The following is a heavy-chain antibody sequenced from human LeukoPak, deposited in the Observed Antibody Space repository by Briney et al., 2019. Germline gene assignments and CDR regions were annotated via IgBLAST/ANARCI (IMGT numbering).Heavy chain of an antibody. CDR3: AKSPVSSCRGSFCYPFDY. Sequence: GGSLRLSCAASGFTFSSYGMHWVRQAPGKGLEWVAFIRYDGSNKYYADSVRGRFTISRDNSKNTLYLQMNSLRAEDTAVYYCAKSPVSSCRGSFCYPFDYWGQGNLVTVSS. V-gene: IGHV3-30*02. J-gene: IGHJ4*02. D-gene: IGHD2-15*01. CDR2: IRYDGSNK. CDR1: GFTFSSYG.